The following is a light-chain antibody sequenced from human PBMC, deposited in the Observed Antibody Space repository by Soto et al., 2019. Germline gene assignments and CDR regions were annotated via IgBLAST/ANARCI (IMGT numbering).Light chain of an antibody. CDR3: SSYAGSNAYV. CDR1: SSDVGGYNY. J-gene: IGLJ1*01. CDR2: EVS. Sequence: QSVLTQPPSVSGSPGQSVTISCTGTSSDVGGYNYVSWYQQHPGKAPKLMIYEVSKRPSGVPDRFSGSKSGNTASLTVSGLQAEDEADYYCSSYAGSNAYVFGTGTKLTVL. V-gene: IGLV2-8*01.